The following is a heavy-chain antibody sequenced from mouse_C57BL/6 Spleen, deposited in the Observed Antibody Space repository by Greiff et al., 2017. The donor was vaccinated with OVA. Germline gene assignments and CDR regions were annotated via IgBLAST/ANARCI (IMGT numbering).Heavy chain of an antibody. Sequence: VQLQQSGPELVKPGASVKMSCKASGYTFTDYNMHWVKQSHGKSLEWIGYINPNNGGTSYNQKFKGKATLTVNKSSSTAYMELRSLTSEDSAVYYGARHYGSSYVGYFDVWGTGTTVTVSS. CDR1: GYTFTDYN. CDR3: ARHYGSSYVGYFDV. CDR2: INPNNGGT. V-gene: IGHV1-22*01. D-gene: IGHD1-1*01. J-gene: IGHJ1*03.